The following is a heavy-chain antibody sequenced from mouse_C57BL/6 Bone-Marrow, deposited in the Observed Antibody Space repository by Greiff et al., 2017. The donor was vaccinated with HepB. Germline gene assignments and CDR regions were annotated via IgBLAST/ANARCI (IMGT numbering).Heavy chain of an antibody. CDR3: ARLEKFITTVVAPYWYFDV. CDR2: FSNGGGST. V-gene: IGHV5-12*01. CDR1: GFTFRYYY. Sequence: VMLVESGGGFVLPGGSLQLSFAASGFTFRYYYLFCFRLTPEHWLELFSYFSNGGGSTYSPDTVKGRFTISRDNSKNTLYLQMSRLKSEDTSMYYCARLEKFITTVVAPYWYFDVWGTGTTVTVSS. J-gene: IGHJ1*03. D-gene: IGHD1-1*01.